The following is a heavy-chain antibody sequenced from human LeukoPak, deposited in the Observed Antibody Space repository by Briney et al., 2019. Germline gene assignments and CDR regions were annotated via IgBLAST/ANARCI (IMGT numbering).Heavy chain of an antibody. V-gene: IGHV3-48*04. D-gene: IGHD1-26*01. J-gene: IGHJ4*02. Sequence: PGGSLRLSCAASGFTFSSYSMNWVRQAPGKGLEWVSYISSSSSTIYYADSVKGRFIITRDNFKNTLYLQMNSLRLEDMAVYYCAKPSGSGVDYWGRGTRVTVSS. CDR3: AKPSGSGVDY. CDR2: ISSSSSTI. CDR1: GFTFSSYS.